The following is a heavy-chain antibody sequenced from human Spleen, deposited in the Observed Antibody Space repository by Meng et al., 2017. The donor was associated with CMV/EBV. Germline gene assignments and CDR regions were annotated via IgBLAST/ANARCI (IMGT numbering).Heavy chain of an antibody. J-gene: IGHJ3*02. V-gene: IGHV1-18*01. CDR2: ISAYNGNT. CDR1: GYTFTSYG. CDR3: ARERTYYDFWSGPEGDAFDI. D-gene: IGHD3-3*01. Sequence: ASVKVSCKASGYTFTSYGISWVRQAPGQGLEWMGWISAYNGNTNYAQELQGRVTMTTDTSTSTAYMELRSLRSDDTAVYYCARERTYYDFWSGPEGDAFDIWGQGTMVTVSS.